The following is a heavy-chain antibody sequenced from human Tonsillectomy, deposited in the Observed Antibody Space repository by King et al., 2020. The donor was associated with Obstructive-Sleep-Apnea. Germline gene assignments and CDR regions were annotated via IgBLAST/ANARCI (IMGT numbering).Heavy chain of an antibody. Sequence: QVQLQQWGAGLLKPSETLSLTCAVSGGSFSGFSWSWIRQPPGKGLEWIGDINDSGSTNYAPSLKSRVTISIDTSKNPFSLKLSSVTAADTVVYYCGRNDYGDYGALDWGQGTLVTVAS. CDR3: GRNDYGDYGALD. J-gene: IGHJ4*02. CDR1: GGSFSGFS. D-gene: IGHD4-17*01. V-gene: IGHV4-34*01. CDR2: INDSGST.